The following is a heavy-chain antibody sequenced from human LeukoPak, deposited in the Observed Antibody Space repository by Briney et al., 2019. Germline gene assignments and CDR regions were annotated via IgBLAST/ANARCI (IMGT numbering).Heavy chain of an antibody. V-gene: IGHV4-59*01. J-gene: IGHJ4*02. Sequence: SETLSLTCTVSGGSISGYHWSWIRQSPGKGLEWIGYINYSGNTSYKPSLRRRVTISVDTSKNQFSLNVNSVTAADTAVYYCARTSDYDTIGYYLDYWGQGVLATVSS. CDR2: INYSGNT. D-gene: IGHD3-22*01. CDR3: ARTSDYDTIGYYLDY. CDR1: GGSISGYH.